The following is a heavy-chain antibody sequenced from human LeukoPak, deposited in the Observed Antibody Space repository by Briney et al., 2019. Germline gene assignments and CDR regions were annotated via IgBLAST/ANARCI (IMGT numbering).Heavy chain of an antibody. Sequence: GGSLRLACEVSGFLFSSYALHWVRQAPGKGLGWVAVISYGGSDRYYADSVKGRFTISRDNSKNTLYLQMNSQRAEDTAVYYCARGRSYYDKMGYFDYWGQGTLVTVSS. CDR3: ARGRSYYDKMGYFDY. CDR2: ISYGGSDR. J-gene: IGHJ4*02. D-gene: IGHD3-9*01. CDR1: GFLFSSYA. V-gene: IGHV3-30*14.